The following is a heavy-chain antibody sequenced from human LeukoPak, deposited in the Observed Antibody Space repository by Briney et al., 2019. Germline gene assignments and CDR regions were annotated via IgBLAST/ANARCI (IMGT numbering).Heavy chain of an antibody. CDR3: AAGGPRGWFDP. J-gene: IGHJ5*02. D-gene: IGHD1-14*01. CDR2: IIPIFGTA. V-gene: IGHV1-69*01. Sequence: ASVKVSCKASEGTFSSYAISWVRQAPGQGLEWMGGIIPIFGTANYAQKFQGRVTITADESTSTAYMELSSLRSEDTAVYYCAAGGPRGWFDPWGQGTLVTVSS. CDR1: EGTFSSYA.